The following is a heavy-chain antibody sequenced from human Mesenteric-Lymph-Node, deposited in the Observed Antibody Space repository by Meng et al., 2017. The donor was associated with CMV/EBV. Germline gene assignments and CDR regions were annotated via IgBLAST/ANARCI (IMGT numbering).Heavy chain of an antibody. J-gene: IGHJ4*02. CDR1: GVSVTSGAYH. Sequence: QLQEPGPGLVRPSATLSLTRIVSGVSVTSGAYHWSWIRQSPGKGLEWIGYIYGTGITIYNPSLKSRVTILLETSKNQFSLKLNSVTTADTAVYYCAKSRSSTPGIVDDWGQGTLVTVSS. CDR2: IYGTGIT. V-gene: IGHV4-61*08. CDR3: AKSRSSTPGIVDD. D-gene: IGHD2/OR15-2a*01.